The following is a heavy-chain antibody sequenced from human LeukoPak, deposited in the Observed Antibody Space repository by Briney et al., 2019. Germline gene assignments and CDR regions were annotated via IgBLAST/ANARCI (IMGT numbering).Heavy chain of an antibody. CDR3: AKEMLGPFDI. V-gene: IGHV3-9*01. CDR1: GFTFDDYA. J-gene: IGHJ3*02. Sequence: GGPLRLSCAASGFTFDDYAMHWVRQAPGKGLEWVSGISWNSGSIGYADSVKGRFTISRDNAKNSLYLQMNSLRAEDTALYYCAKEMLGPFDIWGQGTMVTVSS. CDR2: ISWNSGSI. D-gene: IGHD3-10*02.